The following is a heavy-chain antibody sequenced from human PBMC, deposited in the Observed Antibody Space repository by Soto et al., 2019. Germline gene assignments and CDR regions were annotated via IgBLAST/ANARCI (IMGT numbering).Heavy chain of an antibody. Sequence: PGGSLRLSCAASGFTFSSYGMHWVRQAPGKGLEWVAVISYDGSNKYYADSAKGRFTISRDNSKNTPYLQMNSLRAEDTAVYYCAKDLRYGSSTSPHKTPWFDPWGQGTLVTVSS. V-gene: IGHV3-30*18. CDR2: ISYDGSNK. D-gene: IGHD2-2*01. CDR1: GFTFSSYG. CDR3: AKDLRYGSSTSPHKTPWFDP. J-gene: IGHJ5*02.